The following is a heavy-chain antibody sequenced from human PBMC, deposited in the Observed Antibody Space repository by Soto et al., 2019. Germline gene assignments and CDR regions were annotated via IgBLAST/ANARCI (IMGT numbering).Heavy chain of an antibody. J-gene: IGHJ6*03. CDR3: ARVSRLYYDFWSGPTEYYMDV. D-gene: IGHD3-3*01. V-gene: IGHV3-11*01. Sequence: PGGSLRLSCAASGFTFSDYYMSWIRQAPGKGLEWVSYISSSGSTIYYADSVKGRFTISRDNAKNSLYLQMNSLRAEDTAVYYCARVSRLYYDFWSGPTEYYMDVWGKGTTVTVSS. CDR1: GFTFSDYY. CDR2: ISSSGSTI.